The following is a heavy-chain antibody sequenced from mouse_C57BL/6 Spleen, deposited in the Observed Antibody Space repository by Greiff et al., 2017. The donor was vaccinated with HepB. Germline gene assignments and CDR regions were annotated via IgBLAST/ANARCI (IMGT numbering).Heavy chain of an antibody. CDR3: ASRKGFAY. Sequence: QVQLKQPGAELVRPGTSVKLSCKASGYTFTSYWMHWVKQRPGQGLEWIGVIDPSDSYTNYNQKFKGKATLTVDTSSSTAYMQLSSLTSEDSAVYYCASRKGFAYWGQGTLVTVSA. V-gene: IGHV1-59*01. CDR1: GYTFTSYW. J-gene: IGHJ3*01. CDR2: IDPSDSYT.